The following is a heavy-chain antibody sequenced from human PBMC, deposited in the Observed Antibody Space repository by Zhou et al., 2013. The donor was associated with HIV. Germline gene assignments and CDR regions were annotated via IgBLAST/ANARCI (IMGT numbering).Heavy chain of an antibody. V-gene: IGHV1-69*05. Sequence: QVQLVQSGAEVKKPGSSVKVSCKASGGTFSSYAISWVRQAPGQGLEWMGGIIPIFGTANYAQKFQGRVTITTDESTSTAYMELSSLRSEDTAVYYCARAPPCSSTSCHYYMDVWGKGDHGHRLL. J-gene: IGHJ6*03. D-gene: IGHD2-2*01. CDR1: GGTFSSYA. CDR3: ARAPPCSSTSCHYYMDV. CDR2: IIPIFGTA.